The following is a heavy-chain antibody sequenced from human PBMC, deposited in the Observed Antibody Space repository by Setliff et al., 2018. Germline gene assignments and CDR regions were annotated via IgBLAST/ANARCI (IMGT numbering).Heavy chain of an antibody. V-gene: IGHV3-48*04. CDR3: ARVLYSSGWYRSFDY. CDR1: GFSFNGYA. J-gene: IGHJ4*02. D-gene: IGHD6-19*01. Sequence: GGSLRLSCAASGFSFNGYAMNWVRQAPGRGLEWVSYISSTSSSIYYADSVKGRFTISRDNAKNSLYLQMNSLRVEDTAVYYCARVLYSSGWYRSFDYWGQGTLVTVSS. CDR2: ISSTSSSI.